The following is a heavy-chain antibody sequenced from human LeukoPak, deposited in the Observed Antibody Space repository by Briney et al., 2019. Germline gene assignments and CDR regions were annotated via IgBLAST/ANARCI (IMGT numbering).Heavy chain of an antibody. D-gene: IGHD3-22*01. J-gene: IGHJ4*02. CDR2: IYYSGST. Sequence: SSETLSLTCTVSGGSISSYYWSWIRQPPGKGLEWIGYIYYSGSTNYNPSLKSRVTISVDTSKNQFSLKLSSVTAADTAVYYCARHAPWGYYDSSGFDNWGQGTLVTVSS. V-gene: IGHV4-59*08. CDR1: GGSISSYY. CDR3: ARHAPWGYYDSSGFDN.